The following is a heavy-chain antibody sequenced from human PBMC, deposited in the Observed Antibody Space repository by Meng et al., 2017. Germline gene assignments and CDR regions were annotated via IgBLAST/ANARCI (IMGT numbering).Heavy chain of an antibody. J-gene: IGHJ4*02. D-gene: IGHD3-10*01. Sequence: GGSLRLSCTASGFIFSTYAMHWVRQAPGKGLEWVAVISYDGRHQYYTNSVKGRFTISRDSSKNTLFLQMNSLRPDDTAVYFCARDSDLYGSGSFSVALDYWGQGTLVTVSS. CDR2: ISYDGRHQ. CDR1: GFIFSTYA. CDR3: ARDSDLYGSGSFSVALDY. V-gene: IGHV3-30*10.